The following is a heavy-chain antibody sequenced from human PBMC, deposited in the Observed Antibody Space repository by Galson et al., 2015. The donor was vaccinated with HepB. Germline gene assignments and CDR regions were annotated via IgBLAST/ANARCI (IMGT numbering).Heavy chain of an antibody. CDR1: GFTFASSG. CDR3: VRGTTAPDY. J-gene: IGHJ4*02. V-gene: IGHV3-23*01. D-gene: IGHD2/OR15-2a*01. CDR2: ISAGGGET. Sequence: SLRLSCAASGFTFASSGMSWVRQAPGKGLEWVSLISAGGGETRYAESVKGRFTVSRDSSKSTLYLQMNGLRAEDTARYYCVRGTTAPDYWAQGTLVTVSS.